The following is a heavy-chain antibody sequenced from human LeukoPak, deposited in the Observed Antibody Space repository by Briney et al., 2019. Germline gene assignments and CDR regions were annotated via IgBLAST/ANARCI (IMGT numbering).Heavy chain of an antibody. CDR2: IYYSGST. D-gene: IGHD6-13*01. CDR3: ARQGGAGAFDY. CDR1: VGSISSSSYY. Sequence: SETLSLTCTVSVGSISSSSYYWGWIRQPPGKGLEWIGSIYYSGSTYYNPSLKSRVTISVDTSKNQFSLKLSSVTAADTAVYYCARQGGAGAFDYWGQGTLVTVSS. J-gene: IGHJ4*02. V-gene: IGHV4-39*01.